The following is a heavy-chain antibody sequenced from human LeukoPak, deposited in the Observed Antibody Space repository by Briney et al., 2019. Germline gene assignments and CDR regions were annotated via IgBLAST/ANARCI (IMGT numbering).Heavy chain of an antibody. Sequence: GGSLRLSCAASGFTFSDYYMSWIRQAPGKGLEWVSYISSSGSTIYYADSVKGRFTISRDNVQNSLYLQMNSLRAEDTAVYYCARWVCSTTSCFYFDYWAREPWSSSPQ. CDR1: GFTFSDYY. J-gene: IGHJ4*02. V-gene: IGHV3-11*04. CDR2: ISSSGSTI. D-gene: IGHD2-2*01. CDR3: ARWVCSTTSCFYFDY.